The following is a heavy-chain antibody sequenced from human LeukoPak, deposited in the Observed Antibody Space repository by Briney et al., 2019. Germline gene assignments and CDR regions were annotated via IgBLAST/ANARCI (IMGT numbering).Heavy chain of an antibody. J-gene: IGHJ4*02. CDR2: INGDGSST. CDR1: GFTFSSYW. Sequence: PGGSLRLSCAASGFTFSSYWVHWVRQAPGKGLVWVSRINGDGSSTSYADSVKGRFTISRDNAKSTLYLQVNSLRAEDTAVYYCARGWLYSYAPFDYWGQGTLVTVSS. CDR3: ARGWLYSYAPFDY. D-gene: IGHD5-18*01. V-gene: IGHV3-74*01.